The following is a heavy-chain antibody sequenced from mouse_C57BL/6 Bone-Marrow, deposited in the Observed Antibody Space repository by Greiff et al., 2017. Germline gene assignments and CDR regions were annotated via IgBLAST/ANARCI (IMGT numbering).Heavy chain of an antibody. CDR1: GYAFSSSW. J-gene: IGHJ2*01. V-gene: IGHV1-82*01. D-gene: IGHD1-1*01. Sequence: QVQLQQSGPELVKPGASVKISCKASGYAFSSSWMNWVKQRPGKGLEWIGRIYPADGDTNYNGKFKGKATLTADKSSSTAYMRLSSLTSEDSAVYFCGGGDYWGLYWGQGTTVTVSA. CDR2: IYPADGDT. CDR3: GGGDYWGLY.